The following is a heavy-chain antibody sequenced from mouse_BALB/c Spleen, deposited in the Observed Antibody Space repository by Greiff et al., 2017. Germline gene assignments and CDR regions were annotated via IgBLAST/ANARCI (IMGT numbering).Heavy chain of an antibody. CDR2: INPSTGYT. CDR1: GYTFTSYW. V-gene: IGHV1-7*01. D-gene: IGHD2-1*01. CDR3: ARSYGNYFDY. Sequence: VMLVESGAELAKPGASVKMSCKASGYTFTSYWMHWVKQRPGQGLEWIGYINPSTGYTEYNQKFKDKATLTADKSSSTAYMQLSSLTSEDSAVYYCARSYGNYFDYWGQGTTLTVSS. J-gene: IGHJ2*01.